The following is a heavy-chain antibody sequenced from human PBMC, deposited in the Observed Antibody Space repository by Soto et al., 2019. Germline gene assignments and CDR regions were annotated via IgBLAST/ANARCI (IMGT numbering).Heavy chain of an antibody. CDR2: IYYSGST. Sequence: QVQLQESGPGLVKPSQTLSLTCTVSGGSISSGGYYWSWIRQHPGKGLEWIGYIYYSGSTYYNPSLTRRVTVSVDTSKNQFSLKLSSVTAADTAVYYCARVFGFGGMDVWGQGTTVTVSS. V-gene: IGHV4-31*03. CDR3: ARVFGFGGMDV. CDR1: GGSISSGGYY. D-gene: IGHD3-10*01. J-gene: IGHJ6*02.